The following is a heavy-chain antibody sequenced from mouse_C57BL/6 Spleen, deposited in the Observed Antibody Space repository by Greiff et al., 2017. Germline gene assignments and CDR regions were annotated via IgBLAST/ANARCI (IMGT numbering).Heavy chain of an antibody. D-gene: IGHD3-2*02. CDR3: AGGSSGYVPSAY. Sequence: VQLQQSGAELMKPGASVKLSCKATGYTFTGYWIEWVKQRPGHGLEWIGEILPGGGSTNYHEKFKGKATFTADTSSNTAYMQLSSLTTEDSAICYCAGGSSGYVPSAYWGQGTLVTVSA. CDR2: ILPGGGST. CDR1: GYTFTGYW. J-gene: IGHJ3*01. V-gene: IGHV1-9*01.